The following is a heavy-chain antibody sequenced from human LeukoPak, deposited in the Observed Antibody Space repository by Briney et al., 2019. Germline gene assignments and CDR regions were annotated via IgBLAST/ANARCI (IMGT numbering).Heavy chain of an antibody. V-gene: IGHV3-7*03. CDR2: IKYDGSEK. J-gene: IGHJ4*02. Sequence: GGSLRLSCAASGFTFSSYWMSWVRQAPGKGLEWVASIKYDGSEKYYVDSVKGRFTISRDNAKNSLYLQMNSLRAEDTAVYYCTTDQVSYQYYWGQGTLVTVSS. D-gene: IGHD1-26*01. CDR3: TTDQVSYQYY. CDR1: GFTFSSYW.